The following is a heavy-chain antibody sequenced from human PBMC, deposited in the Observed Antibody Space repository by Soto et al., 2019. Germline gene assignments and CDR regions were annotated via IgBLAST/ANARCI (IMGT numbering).Heavy chain of an antibody. J-gene: IGHJ4*02. CDR2: ISAHNGNT. CDR3: ARGRDGDY. D-gene: IGHD6-6*01. V-gene: IGHV1-18*01. Sequence: QVHLVQSGAEVKKPGASVKVSCKGSGYAFTTYGITWVRQAPGQGLEWMGWISAHNGNTNYAQKLQGRVTVTIDTSTSTAYMELRSLRSDDTAVYYCARGRDGDYWGQGALVTVSS. CDR1: GYAFTTYG.